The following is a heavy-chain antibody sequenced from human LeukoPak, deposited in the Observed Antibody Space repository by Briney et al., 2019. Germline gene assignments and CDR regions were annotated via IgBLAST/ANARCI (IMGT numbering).Heavy chain of an antibody. Sequence: GGSLRLSCAASGFTFSSYAMHWVRQAPGKGLEYVSAISSNGGSTYYANSVKGRFTISRDNSKNTLYLQMNSLRAEDTAVYYCARMYYHDSSGYYWAPDYWGQGTLVTVSS. J-gene: IGHJ4*02. CDR3: ARMYYHDSSGYYWAPDY. D-gene: IGHD3-22*01. CDR2: ISSNGGST. V-gene: IGHV3-64*01. CDR1: GFTFSSYA.